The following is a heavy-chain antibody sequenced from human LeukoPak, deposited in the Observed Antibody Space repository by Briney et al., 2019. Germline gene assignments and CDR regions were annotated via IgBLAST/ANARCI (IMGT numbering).Heavy chain of an antibody. V-gene: IGHV3-9*01. CDR3: AKDFSSGYYYFDS. CDR2: INWNSGSK. Sequence: GGSLRLSCAASGFTFDDYAIHWVRQAPGKGLEWVSGINWNSGSKHYADSVKGRFTISRDNAKNSLYLQMNSLRAVDTALYYCAKDFSSGYYYFDSWGQGTLVTVSS. D-gene: IGHD3-22*01. J-gene: IGHJ4*02. CDR1: GFTFDDYA.